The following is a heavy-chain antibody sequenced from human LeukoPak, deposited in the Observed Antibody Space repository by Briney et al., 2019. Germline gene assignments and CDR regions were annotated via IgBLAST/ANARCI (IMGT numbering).Heavy chain of an antibody. D-gene: IGHD3-22*01. V-gene: IGHV3-23*01. CDR3: AKRLYDSSGYYPFDY. J-gene: IGHJ4*02. CDR1: GFTFSNYA. CDR2: ISGSGGST. Sequence: GGSLGLSCAASGFTFSNYAMSWVRQAPGKGLEWVSAISGSGGSTYYADSVKGRFTISRDNSKNTLYLQMNSLRAEDTAVYYCAKRLYDSSGYYPFDYWGQGTLVTVSS.